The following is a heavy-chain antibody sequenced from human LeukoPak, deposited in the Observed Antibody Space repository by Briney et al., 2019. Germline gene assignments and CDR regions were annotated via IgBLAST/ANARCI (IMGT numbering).Heavy chain of an antibody. CDR2: IYHSGTT. Sequence: SGTLSLTYALSGGSISSNNWWNWVRQPPGKGLEWIGEIYHSGTTNYNPSLKSRVTISVDTSKNQFSLKLSSVTAADTAVYYCAREVVSYYDILTGYYSSNAFDIWGQGTMVTVSS. CDR1: GGSISSNNW. CDR3: AREVVSYYDILTGYYSSNAFDI. V-gene: IGHV4-4*02. J-gene: IGHJ3*02. D-gene: IGHD3-9*01.